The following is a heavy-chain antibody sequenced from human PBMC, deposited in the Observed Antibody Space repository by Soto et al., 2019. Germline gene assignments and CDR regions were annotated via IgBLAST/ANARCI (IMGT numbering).Heavy chain of an antibody. CDR2: VYPRDSDT. J-gene: IGHJ5*02. D-gene: IGHD2-15*01. CDR3: ARHPPPGCSISSTS. Sequence: GESLKISCKASGYIFIDYWIGWVRQMPGKGLEWMGIVYPRDSDTRYSPSFQGQVTISADRSTGTAFLQWRSLKASDTALYYGARHPPPGCSISSTSWGQGTLVTVSS. V-gene: IGHV5-51*01. CDR1: GYIFIDYW.